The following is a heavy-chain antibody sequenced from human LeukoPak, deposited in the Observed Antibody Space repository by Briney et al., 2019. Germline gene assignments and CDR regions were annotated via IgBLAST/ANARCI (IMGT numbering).Heavy chain of an antibody. V-gene: IGHV4-39*01. CDR1: GGSISRSSYY. Sequence: PSETLSLTCTVSGGSISRSSYYWGWSRQPPGKGLEWIGSIYYSGSTYYNPSLKSRVTISVDTSKNQFSLKLSSVTAADTAVYYCARMSQWLANRDGYNYADYWGQGTLVTVSS. D-gene: IGHD5-24*01. J-gene: IGHJ4*02. CDR2: IYYSGST. CDR3: ARMSQWLANRDGYNYADY.